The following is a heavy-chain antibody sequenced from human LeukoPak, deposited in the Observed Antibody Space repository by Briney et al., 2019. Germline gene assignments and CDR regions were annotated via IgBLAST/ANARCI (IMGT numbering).Heavy chain of an antibody. CDR1: GGTDSSSSYY. D-gene: IGHD3-3*02. CDR3: AASPAIFSPDTRNY. CDR2: IYYSGRT. V-gene: IGHV4-39*01. J-gene: IGHJ4*02. Sequence: SETLSLTCSVSGGTDSSSSYYWGWVRQPPGKGLEWIRPIYYSGRTYYKSSLKSRVTISVDTSKNQFSLKLSSVTATDTAVFYCAASPAIFSPDTRNYWGQGTLVTVSS.